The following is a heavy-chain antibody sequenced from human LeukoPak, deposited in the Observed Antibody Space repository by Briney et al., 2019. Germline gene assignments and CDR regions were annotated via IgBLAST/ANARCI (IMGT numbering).Heavy chain of an antibody. D-gene: IGHD1-26*01. CDR3: ATPAYRDRGGFEY. CDR2: VSGTTGNT. CDR1: GFTFSSYA. J-gene: IGHJ4*02. Sequence: SGGSLRLSCAASGFTFSSYAMFWVRQAPGQGLAWVSAVSGTTGNTYYADSVKGRFTISRDNSKNTVYLQMDSLRVGDTAVYYCATPAYRDRGGFEYWGQGTLVTVSS. V-gene: IGHV3-23*01.